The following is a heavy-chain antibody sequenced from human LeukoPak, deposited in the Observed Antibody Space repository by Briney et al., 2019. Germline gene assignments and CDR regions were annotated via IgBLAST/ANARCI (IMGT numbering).Heavy chain of an antibody. J-gene: IGHJ4*02. Sequence: GGSLRLSCAASGFTFSDYWMSWMRQAPGKGLEWVANIKQGGSEKYYVDSVKGRFTISRDNAKNSLYLQMNSLRAEDTAVYYCARARLPVRYYYGSGSGDYWGQGTLVTVSS. CDR2: IKQGGSEK. CDR3: ARARLPVRYYYGSGSGDY. V-gene: IGHV3-7*01. CDR1: GFTFSDYW. D-gene: IGHD3-10*01.